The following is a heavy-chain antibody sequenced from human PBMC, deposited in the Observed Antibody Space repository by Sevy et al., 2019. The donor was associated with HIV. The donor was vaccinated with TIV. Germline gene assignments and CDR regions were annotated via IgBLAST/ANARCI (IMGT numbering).Heavy chain of an antibody. D-gene: IGHD4-17*01. CDR3: AKRATVTWYNNYFDY. Sequence: GSLRLSCAASGFTFSSYAMSWVRQAPGKGLEWVSAISGSGGSTYYADSVKGRFTISRDDSKNTLYLQMNSLRAEDTAVYYCAKRATVTWYNNYFDYWGQGTLVTVSS. V-gene: IGHV3-23*01. CDR2: ISGSGGST. CDR1: GFTFSSYA. J-gene: IGHJ4*02.